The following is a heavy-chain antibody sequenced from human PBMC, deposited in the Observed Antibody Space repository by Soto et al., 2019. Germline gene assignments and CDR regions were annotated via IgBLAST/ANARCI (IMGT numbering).Heavy chain of an antibody. CDR1: GFTFSNNG. J-gene: IGHJ6*02. D-gene: IGHD2-15*01. CDR2: IWYDRINK. CDR3: ARDRVQMVDGLDV. V-gene: IGHV3-33*01. Sequence: QVQPVESGGGVVQPGRSLRLSCAASGFTFSNNGMHWVRQAPGKGLEWVAVIWYDRINKYYADSVKGRFIISRDNSKNTVYLQMNSLRAEDTAVYYCARDRVQMVDGLDVWGQGTTVTVSS.